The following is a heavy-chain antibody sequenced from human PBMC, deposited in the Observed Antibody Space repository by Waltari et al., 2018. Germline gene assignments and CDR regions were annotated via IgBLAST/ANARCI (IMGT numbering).Heavy chain of an antibody. CDR2: INPNSGGT. V-gene: IGHV1-2*02. CDR1: GYTFTGYY. CDR3: ARPIYDFWSGYPRRAFDN. Sequence: QVQLVQSGAEVKKPGASVKVSCKASGYTFTGYYMHWVRQAPGPGLEWMGWINPNSGGTNYAQKCQGRVTTTRDTSISTAYMELSRLRSDDTAVYYCARPIYDFWSGYPRRAFDNWGQGTMVTVSS. J-gene: IGHJ3*02. D-gene: IGHD3-3*01.